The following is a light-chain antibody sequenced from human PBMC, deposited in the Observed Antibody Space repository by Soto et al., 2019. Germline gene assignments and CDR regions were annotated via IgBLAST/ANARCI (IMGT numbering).Light chain of an antibody. CDR1: QNINKW. V-gene: IGKV1-5*01. CDR2: DAS. Sequence: DIQMTQSPSTLSASVGDRVTITCRASQNINKWLAWYQQKPGKAPKLLIYDASSLESGAPSRFSGRRSGTEFTLTISSLQPDDFATYYCQQYNSYSPLTFGGGTKVDIK. J-gene: IGKJ4*01. CDR3: QQYNSYSPLT.